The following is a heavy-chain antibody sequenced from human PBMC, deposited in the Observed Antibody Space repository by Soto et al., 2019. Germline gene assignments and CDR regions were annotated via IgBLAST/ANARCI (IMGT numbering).Heavy chain of an antibody. CDR3: ARVTTVVTVGYWYFDL. CDR1: GGTFSSYA. Sequence: QVQLVQSGAEVKKPGSSVKVSCKASGGTFSSYAISWVRQGPGQGLEWMGGIIPIFGTANYAQKFQGRVTITADESTSTAYMELSSLRSEDTAGYYCARVTTVVTVGYWYFDLWGRGTLVTVSS. J-gene: IGHJ2*01. CDR2: IIPIFGTA. D-gene: IGHD4-17*01. V-gene: IGHV1-69*12.